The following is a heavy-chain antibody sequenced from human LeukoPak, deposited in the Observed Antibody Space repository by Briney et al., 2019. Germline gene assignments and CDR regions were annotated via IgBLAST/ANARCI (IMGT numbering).Heavy chain of an antibody. CDR2: INSDGSST. D-gene: IGHD1-26*01. CDR3: ARVVIVGVSMFDY. V-gene: IGHV3-74*01. J-gene: IGHJ4*02. Sequence: QPGGSLRLSCAASGFTFSSYRMHWVRQAPGKGLVWVSRINSDGSSTSYADSVKGRFTISRDNAKNTLYLQMNSLRAEDTAVYYCARVVIVGVSMFDYWGQGTLVTVSS. CDR1: GFTFSSYR.